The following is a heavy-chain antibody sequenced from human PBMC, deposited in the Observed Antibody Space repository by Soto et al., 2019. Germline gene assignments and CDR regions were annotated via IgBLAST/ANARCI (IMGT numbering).Heavy chain of an antibody. CDR3: ATDPPPPDY. J-gene: IGHJ4*02. CDR2: ISAYNGNT. CDR1: GYTFASYA. Sequence: QVQLVQSGAEVTKPGASVKVSCKASGYTFASYAISWMRQAPGQGLEWMGWISAYNGNTNYAQKLQGRVTITTDTYTSTAYSERRSLRYADTAVHYCATDPPPPDYWGQGTLVTVSS. V-gene: IGHV1-18*01.